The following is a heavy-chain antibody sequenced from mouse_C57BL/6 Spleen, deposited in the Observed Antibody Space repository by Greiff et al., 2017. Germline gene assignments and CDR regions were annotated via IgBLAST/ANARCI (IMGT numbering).Heavy chain of an antibody. V-gene: IGHV5-4*03. D-gene: IGHD1-1*01. J-gene: IGHJ2*01. CDR1: GFTFSSYA. Sequence: EVKVVESGGGLVKPGGSLKLSCAASGFTFSSYAMSWVRQTPEKRLEWVATISDGGSYTYYPDNVKGRFTISRDNAKNNLYLQMSHLKSEDTAMYYCARAVLRDYFDYWGQGTTLTVSS. CDR3: ARAVLRDYFDY. CDR2: ISDGGSYT.